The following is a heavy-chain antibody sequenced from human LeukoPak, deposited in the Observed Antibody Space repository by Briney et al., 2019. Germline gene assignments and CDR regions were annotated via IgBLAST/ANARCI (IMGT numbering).Heavy chain of an antibody. CDR1: GGSINNYY. D-gene: IGHD3-9*01. Sequence: SETLSLTCTVSGGSINNYYWSWIRQPPGKGLEWIGYIFTSGSTNYNPSLKSRVTLSVDTAKNQFSLKLSSVTAADTAIYYCARLTGGHYFEYWGQGTLVTVSS. J-gene: IGHJ4*02. CDR3: ARLTGGHYFEY. CDR2: IFTSGST. V-gene: IGHV4-4*09.